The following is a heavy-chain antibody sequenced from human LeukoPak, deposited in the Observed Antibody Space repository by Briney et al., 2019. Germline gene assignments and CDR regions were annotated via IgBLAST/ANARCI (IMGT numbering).Heavy chain of an antibody. CDR1: GGTFSSYA. CDR3: ARGMYRNGSGSYYHFDY. D-gene: IGHD3-10*01. CDR2: IIPIFGTA. V-gene: IGHV1-69*01. J-gene: IGHJ4*02. Sequence: SVKVSFKASGGTFSSYAISWVRQAPGQGLEWMGGIIPIFGTANYAQKFQGRVTITADESTSTAYMELSSLRSEDTAVYYCARGMYRNGSGSYYHFDYWGQGTLVTVSS.